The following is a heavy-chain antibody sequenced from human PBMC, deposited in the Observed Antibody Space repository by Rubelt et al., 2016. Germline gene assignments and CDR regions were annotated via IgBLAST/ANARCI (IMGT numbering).Heavy chain of an antibody. CDR2: INHSGST. CDR3: ARCSSSDCQGLDL. CDR1: GGSFSDYY. D-gene: IGHD6-19*01. V-gene: IGHV4-34*01. J-gene: IGHJ2*01. Sequence: QVHLQQWGAGLLKPSETLSLTCAVYGGSFSDYYWSWIRQPPGKGLEWIGEINHSGSTNYNPSLKSRVTISVDTSKNQFSLKLSSVTAVDTAVYYCARCSSSDCQGLDLWGRGTLVTVSS.